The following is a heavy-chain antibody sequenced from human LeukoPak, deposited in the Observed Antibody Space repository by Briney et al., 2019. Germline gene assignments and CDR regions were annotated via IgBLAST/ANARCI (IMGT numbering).Heavy chain of an antibody. Sequence: SETLSLTCAVYGGSFSGYYWSWIRQPPGKGLEWIGEINHSGSTNYNPSLKSRVTISVDTSKNQFSLKLSSVTAADTAVYYCARHYYGSGSYLAYWGQGTLVTVSS. CDR1: GGSFSGYY. CDR3: ARHYYGSGSYLAY. CDR2: INHSGST. V-gene: IGHV4-34*01. D-gene: IGHD3-10*01. J-gene: IGHJ4*02.